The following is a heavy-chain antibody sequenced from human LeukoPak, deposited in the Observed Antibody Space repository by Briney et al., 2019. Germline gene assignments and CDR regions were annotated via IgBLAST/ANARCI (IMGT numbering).Heavy chain of an antibody. J-gene: IGHJ6*03. CDR2: IYYSGST. V-gene: IGHV4-39*01. D-gene: IGHD3-10*01. CDR3: ARQVHGGYYYYMDV. Sequence: SETLSLTCTVSGGSISSSSYYWGWIRQPPGKGLEGIGSIYYSGSTYYNPSLKSRVTISVDTSKNQFSLKLSSVTAADTAVYYCARQVHGGYYYYMDVWGKGTTVTVSS. CDR1: GGSISSSSYY.